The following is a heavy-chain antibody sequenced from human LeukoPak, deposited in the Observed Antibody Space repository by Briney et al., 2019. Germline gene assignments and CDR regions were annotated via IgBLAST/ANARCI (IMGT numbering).Heavy chain of an antibody. D-gene: IGHD2-15*01. J-gene: IGHJ4*02. V-gene: IGHV3-30*04. CDR1: GFTFSSYA. Sequence: PGGSLRLSCAASGFTFSSYAMHWVRQAPGKGLEWVAVISYDGSNKYYADSVKGRFTISRDNSKNTLYLQMNSLRAEDTAVYYCARPDIVVVVAATYDYWGQGTLVTVSS. CDR2: ISYDGSNK. CDR3: ARPDIVVVVAATYDY.